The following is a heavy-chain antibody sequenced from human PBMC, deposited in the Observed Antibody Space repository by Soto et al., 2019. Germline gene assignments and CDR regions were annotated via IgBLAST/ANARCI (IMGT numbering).Heavy chain of an antibody. Sequence: SLTCTVSGGSISRSSYYSGWIPQPPGKGLEWIGSIYYSGSTYYNPSLKSRVTISVDTSKNQFSLKLSSVTAADTAVYYCARHLSMVRGVIIDWFDPWGQGTLVTVSS. D-gene: IGHD3-10*01. CDR2: IYYSGST. CDR3: ARHLSMVRGVIIDWFDP. J-gene: IGHJ5*02. CDR1: GGSISRSSYY. V-gene: IGHV4-39*01.